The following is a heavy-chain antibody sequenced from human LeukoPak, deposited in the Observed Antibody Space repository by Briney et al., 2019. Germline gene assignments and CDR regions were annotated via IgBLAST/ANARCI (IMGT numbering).Heavy chain of an antibody. CDR2: IWYDGSNK. Sequence: GGSLRLSCAASGFTFSSYGMHWVRQAPGKGLEWVAVIWYDGSNKYYADSVKGRFTISRDNSKNTLYLQMNSLRAEDTAVYYCAKLRYSGSYFDWFDPWGQGTLVTVSS. J-gene: IGHJ5*02. CDR3: AKLRYSGSYFDWFDP. V-gene: IGHV3-33*06. D-gene: IGHD1-26*01. CDR1: GFTFSSYG.